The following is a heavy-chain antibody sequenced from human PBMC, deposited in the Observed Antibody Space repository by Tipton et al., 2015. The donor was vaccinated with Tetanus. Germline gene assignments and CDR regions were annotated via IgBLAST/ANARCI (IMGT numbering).Heavy chain of an antibody. CDR3: ARVSYYYYGMDV. J-gene: IGHJ6*02. Sequence: SLRLSCAASRFTFSSYSMNWVRQAPGKGLEWVSYISSSSSTIYYADSVKGRFTISRDNAKNSVYLQMNSLRAEDTALYHCARVSYYYYGMDVWGQGTTVTVSS. V-gene: IGHV3-48*01. CDR1: RFTFSSYS. CDR2: ISSSSSTI.